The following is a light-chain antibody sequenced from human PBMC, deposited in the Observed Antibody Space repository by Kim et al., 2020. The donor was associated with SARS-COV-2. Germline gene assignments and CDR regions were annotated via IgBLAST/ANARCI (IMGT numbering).Light chain of an antibody. CDR2: EDA. CDR1: SGSIASKP. CDR3: QSYEV. Sequence: GSPGKTVTISCTRTSGSIASKPVQWYKQRTGSVPTTVIYEDALRPSGIPDRFSGSIDTSSNSASLTISGLTTEDEAVYFCQSYEVFGGGTQLTVL. V-gene: IGLV6-57*03. J-gene: IGLJ2*01.